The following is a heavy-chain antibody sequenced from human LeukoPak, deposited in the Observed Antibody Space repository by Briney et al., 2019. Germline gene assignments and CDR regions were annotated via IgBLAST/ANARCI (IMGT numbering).Heavy chain of an antibody. CDR3: ARADSSGYSLDENFDY. D-gene: IGHD3-22*01. CDR1: GGTLSSYD. CDR2: IIPMFGIV. V-gene: IGHV1-69*04. Sequence: GSSVKVSCKASGGTLSSYDINWVRQAPGQGLEWIGRIIPMFGIVNYAQNFQGRVTITADKSTNTAYMGLSSLRSEDTAFYYRARADSSGYSLDENFDYWGQGTLVTVSS. J-gene: IGHJ4*02.